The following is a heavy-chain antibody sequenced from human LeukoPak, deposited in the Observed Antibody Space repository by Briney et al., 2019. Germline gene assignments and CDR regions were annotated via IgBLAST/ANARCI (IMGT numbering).Heavy chain of an antibody. V-gene: IGHV1-2*02. CDR3: ARGSNRYYDIFRWFDP. D-gene: IGHD3-9*01. Sequence: ASVKVSCKASGYTFTGYYMHWVRQAPGQGLEWMGWINPNSGGTNYAQKFQGRVTMTRDTSISTAYMELSSLRSEDTAVYYCARGSNRYYDIFRWFDPWGQGTLVTVSS. CDR2: INPNSGGT. CDR1: GYTFTGYY. J-gene: IGHJ5*02.